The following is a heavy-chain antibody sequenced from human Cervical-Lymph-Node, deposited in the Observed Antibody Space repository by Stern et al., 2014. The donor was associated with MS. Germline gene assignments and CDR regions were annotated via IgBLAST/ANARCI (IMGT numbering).Heavy chain of an antibody. V-gene: IGHV3-30*04. CDR2: ISYDGTDK. CDR3: ARRQLWQQYYGMDV. J-gene: IGHJ6*02. D-gene: IGHD5-18*01. Sequence: VQLVESGGGVVQPGRSLRLSCAASGFTFRSYAMHWVRQAPGKGLEWVAFISYDGTDKYCADSVKGRFTISRDNSKNMVYLQMNSLRAEDTAVWYCARRQLWQQYYGMDVWGQGTMVTVSS. CDR1: GFTFRSYA.